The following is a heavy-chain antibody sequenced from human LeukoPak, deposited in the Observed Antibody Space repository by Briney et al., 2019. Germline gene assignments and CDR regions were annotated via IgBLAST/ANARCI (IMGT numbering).Heavy chain of an antibody. J-gene: IGHJ4*02. CDR2: ISGSGGTT. CDR1: GFTFSSYA. D-gene: IGHD2-21*02. Sequence: GGSLRLSCAASGFTFSSYAMSWVRQAPGKGLEWVSAISGSGGTTYYADSVKGRFTISRDNSKNTLYLQMNSLRAEDTAVYYCAKEPLYCGGDCYEPFDYRGQGTLVTVSS. CDR3: AKEPLYCGGDCYEPFDY. V-gene: IGHV3-23*01.